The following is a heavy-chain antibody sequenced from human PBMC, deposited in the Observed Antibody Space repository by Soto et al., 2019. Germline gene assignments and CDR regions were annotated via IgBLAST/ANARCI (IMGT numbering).Heavy chain of an antibody. D-gene: IGHD2-2*01. V-gene: IGHV3-23*01. J-gene: IGHJ4*02. Sequence: GGSLRLSCAASGFTFSSYAMSWVRQAPGKGLEWVSAISGSGGSTYYADSVKGRFTISRDNSKNTLYLQMNSLRAEDTAVYYCAKYYTDIVVVPAAMAYFDYWGQGTLVTVSS. CDR1: GFTFSSYA. CDR2: ISGSGGST. CDR3: AKYYTDIVVVPAAMAYFDY.